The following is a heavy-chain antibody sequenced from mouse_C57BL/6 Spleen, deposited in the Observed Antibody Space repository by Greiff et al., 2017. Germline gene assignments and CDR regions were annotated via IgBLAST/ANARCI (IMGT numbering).Heavy chain of an antibody. J-gene: IGHJ3*01. CDR3: AFYGSSSFAY. CDR2: IDPEDGET. D-gene: IGHD1-1*01. V-gene: IGHV14-2*01. Sequence: VQLKESGAELVKPGASVKLSCTASGFNIKDYYMHWVKQRTEQGLEWIGRIDPEDGETKYATNFQGKATITADTSSNTAYLQLSSLTSEDTAVYYCAFYGSSSFAYWGQGTLVTVSA. CDR1: GFNIKDYY.